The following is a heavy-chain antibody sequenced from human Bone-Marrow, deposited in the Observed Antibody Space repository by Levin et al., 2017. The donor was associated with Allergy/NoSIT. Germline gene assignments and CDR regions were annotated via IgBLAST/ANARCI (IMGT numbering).Heavy chain of an antibody. J-gene: IGHJ4*02. D-gene: IGHD1-26*01. CDR1: GFTFSSHA. CDR3: ARGSYSGTPSAADY. Sequence: HPGGSLRLSCAASGFTFSSHAMHWVRQAPGKGLEWVAVISYDGSNKYYADSVKGRFTISRDNSKNTLYLQMNSLRAEDTAVYYCARGSYSGTPSAADYWGQGTLVTVSS. V-gene: IGHV3-30*04. CDR2: ISYDGSNK.